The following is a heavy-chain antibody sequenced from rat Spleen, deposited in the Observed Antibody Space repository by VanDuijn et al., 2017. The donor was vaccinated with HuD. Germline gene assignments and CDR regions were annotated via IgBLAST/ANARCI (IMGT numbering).Heavy chain of an antibody. CDR1: GFTFSNYY. V-gene: IGHV5-25*01. Sequence: EVQLVESGGGLVQPGRSMKLSCAALGFTFSNYYMAWVRQAPTKGLEWVESISTGGGNTYYRDSVKGRFTISRDNAKSTLYLQMDSLRSEDTATYYCARHRELHFDYWGQGVMVTVSS. CDR2: ISTGGGNT. D-gene: IGHD1-10*01. J-gene: IGHJ2*01. CDR3: ARHRELHFDY.